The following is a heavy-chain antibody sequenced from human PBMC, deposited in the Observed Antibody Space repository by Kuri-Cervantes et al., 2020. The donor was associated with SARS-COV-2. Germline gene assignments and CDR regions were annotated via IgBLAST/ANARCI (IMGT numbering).Heavy chain of an antibody. Sequence: GESLKISCAASGFTFSNAWMSWVRQAPGKGLEWVGRIKSKTDGGTTDYAAPVKGRFTISRDDSKNTLYLQMNSLKTEDTAVYYCARGDIVGATSHYYYYYGMDVCGQGTTVTVSS. D-gene: IGHD1-26*01. CDR3: ARGDIVGATSHYYYYYGMDV. CDR2: IKSKTDGGTT. CDR1: GFTFSNAW. V-gene: IGHV3-15*01. J-gene: IGHJ6*02.